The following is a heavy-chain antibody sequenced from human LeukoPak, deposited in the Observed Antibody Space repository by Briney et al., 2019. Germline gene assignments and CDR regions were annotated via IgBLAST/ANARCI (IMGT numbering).Heavy chain of an antibody. Sequence: SETLSLTCAVYGGSFSGYYWSWIRQPPGKGLERIGSIYYSGSTYYNPSLKSRVTISVDTSKNQFSLKLSSVTAADTAVYYCARLATQSYSSSWPTLYYYYYGMDVWGQGTTVTVSS. D-gene: IGHD6-13*01. CDR2: IYYSGST. J-gene: IGHJ6*02. CDR3: ARLATQSYSSSWPTLYYYYYGMDV. CDR1: GGSFSGYY. V-gene: IGHV4-34*01.